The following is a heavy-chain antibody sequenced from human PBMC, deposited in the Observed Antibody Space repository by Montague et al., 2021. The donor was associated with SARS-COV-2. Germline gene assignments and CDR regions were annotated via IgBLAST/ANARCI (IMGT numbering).Heavy chain of an antibody. CDR1: GDSITSYH. CDR2: IYYSGST. D-gene: IGHD3-22*01. J-gene: IGHJ5*02. CDR3: ARDSSGGYNWFDP. Sequence: SETLSLTCTVSGDSITSYHRSWIRQPPGKGLEWIGNIYYSGSTSYNPSLKSRVTILVDTSKNQFSLKLTSLTAADTAVYYCARDSSGGYNWFDPWGQGTLVAVSS. V-gene: IGHV4-59*01.